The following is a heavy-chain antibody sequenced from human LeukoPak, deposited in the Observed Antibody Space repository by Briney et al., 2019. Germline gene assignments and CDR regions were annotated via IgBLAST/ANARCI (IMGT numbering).Heavy chain of an antibody. CDR1: GGSISSSSYY. D-gene: IGHD2-2*01. V-gene: IGHV4-39*07. Sequence: PSETLSLTCTVSGGSISSSSYYWGWIRQPPGKGLEWIGEINHSGSTNYNPSLKSRVTISVDTSKNQFSLKLSSVTAADTAVYYCARVNAVSSAGAFDIWGQGTMVTVSS. CDR3: ARVNAVSSAGAFDI. CDR2: INHSGST. J-gene: IGHJ3*02.